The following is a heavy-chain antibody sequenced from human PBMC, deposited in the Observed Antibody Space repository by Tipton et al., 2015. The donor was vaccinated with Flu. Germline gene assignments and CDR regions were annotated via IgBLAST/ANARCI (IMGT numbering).Heavy chain of an antibody. V-gene: IGHV4-4*07. CDR2: IYTSGST. CDR3: ARGAGGPATAYDC. Sequence: TLSLTCTVSGGSISTYYWSCILQPAGKGLEWIGRIYTSGSTNYNPSLKRRVTMSVYTSQNQFSLRLSSVTAADTAVYYCARGAGGPATAYDCWGQGTLVTVSS. D-gene: IGHD1-1*01. J-gene: IGHJ4*02. CDR1: GGSISTYY.